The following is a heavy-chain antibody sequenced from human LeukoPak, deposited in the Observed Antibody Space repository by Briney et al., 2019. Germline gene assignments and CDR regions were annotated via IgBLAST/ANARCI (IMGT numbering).Heavy chain of an antibody. CDR3: ARWRGYSYGSDFDF. CDR1: GGSVSSGSYY. Sequence: ETLSLTCTVSGGSVSSGSYYWSWIRQPPGRGLEWIGYIYYSGSTNYNPSLKSQVTISVDTSKNQFSLKLSSVTAADTAVYYCARWRGYSYGSDFDFWGQGTLVTVSS. J-gene: IGHJ4*02. D-gene: IGHD5-18*01. CDR2: IYYSGST. V-gene: IGHV4-61*01.